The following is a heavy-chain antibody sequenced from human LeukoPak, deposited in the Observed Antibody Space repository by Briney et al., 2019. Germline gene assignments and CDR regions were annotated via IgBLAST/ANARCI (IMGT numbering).Heavy chain of an antibody. V-gene: IGHV3-23*01. CDR2: ISGSGGST. CDR3: AKGDIVVVPAANWFDP. J-gene: IGHJ5*02. Sequence: GGSLRLSCAASGFTFSSYAMGWVRQAPGKGLEWVSAISGSGGSTYYADSVKGRFTISRDNSKNTLYLQMNSLRAEDTAVYYCAKGDIVVVPAANWFDPWGQGTLVTVSS. CDR1: GFTFSSYA. D-gene: IGHD2-2*01.